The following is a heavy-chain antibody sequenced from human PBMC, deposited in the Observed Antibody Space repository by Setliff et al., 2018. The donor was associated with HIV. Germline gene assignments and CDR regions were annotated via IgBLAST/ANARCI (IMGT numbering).Heavy chain of an antibody. Sequence: SETLSLTCKVSGGSISSYYWIWIRQPPGKGLEWIGEINHSGSTHYNPSLKSRFTISVDTSKNQFSLKVNSVTAADTAVYYCARRRADYDSSGHYREDFDYWGQGTLVTVSS. J-gene: IGHJ4*02. CDR1: GGSISSYY. CDR2: INHSGST. D-gene: IGHD3-22*01. CDR3: ARRRADYDSSGHYREDFDY. V-gene: IGHV4-34*01.